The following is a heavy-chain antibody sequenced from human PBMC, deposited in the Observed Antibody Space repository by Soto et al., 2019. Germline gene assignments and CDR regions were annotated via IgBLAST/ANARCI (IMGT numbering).Heavy chain of an antibody. CDR2: IYYSGST. CDR3: ARVRGPPMVSGPFDY. CDR1: GGSISSSSYY. D-gene: IGHD3-10*01. J-gene: IGHJ4*02. Sequence: PSETLSLTCTVSGGSISSSSYYWGWIRQPPGKGLEWIGSIYYSGSTYYNPSLKSRVTISVDTSKNQFSLKLSSVTAADTAVYYCARVRGPPMVSGPFDYWGQGPLVTVSS. V-gene: IGHV4-39*01.